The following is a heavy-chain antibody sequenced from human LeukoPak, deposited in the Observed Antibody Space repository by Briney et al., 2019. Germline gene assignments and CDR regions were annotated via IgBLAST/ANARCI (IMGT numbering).Heavy chain of an antibody. CDR3: AARYDYGDVDAFDI. D-gene: IGHD4-17*01. CDR2: INPSGGST. J-gene: IGHJ3*02. Sequence: QAPGQGLEXMGVINPSGGSTSYAQKFQGRVTMTRDTSTSTVYMELSSLRSEDTAVYYCAARYDYGDVDAFDIWGQGTMVTVSS. V-gene: IGHV1-46*01.